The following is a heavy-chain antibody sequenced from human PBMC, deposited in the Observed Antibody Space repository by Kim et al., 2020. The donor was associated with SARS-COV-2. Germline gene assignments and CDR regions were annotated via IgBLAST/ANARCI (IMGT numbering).Heavy chain of an antibody. D-gene: IGHD3-10*01. V-gene: IGHV1-24*01. CDR2: FDPEDGET. CDR1: GYTLTELS. Sequence: ASVKVSCKVSGYTLTELSMHWVRQAPGKGLEWMGGFDPEDGETIYAQKFQGRVTMTEDTSTDTAYMELSSLRSEDTAVYYCATVPPAPWFGELFPLYWGQGTLVTVSS. CDR3: ATVPPAPWFGELFPLY. J-gene: IGHJ4*02.